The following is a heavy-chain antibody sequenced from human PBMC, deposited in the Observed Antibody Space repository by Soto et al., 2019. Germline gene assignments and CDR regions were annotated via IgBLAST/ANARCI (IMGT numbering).Heavy chain of an antibody. CDR1: GYTFTSYG. V-gene: IGHV1-18*04. CDR2: ISAYNGDT. D-gene: IGHD2-15*01. Sequence: GSSVKVACKASGYTFTSYGITWVRQAPGQGLEWMGWISAYNGDTNYAQKLQGRVTMTTDTSTSTAYMELRSLRSADTAVYYCARDLLFSGGRCKVDSWAQGTLVTVSS. CDR3: ARDLLFSGGRCKVDS. J-gene: IGHJ4*02.